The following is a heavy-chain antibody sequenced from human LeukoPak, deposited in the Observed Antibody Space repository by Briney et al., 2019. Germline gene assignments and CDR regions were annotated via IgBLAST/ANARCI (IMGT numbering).Heavy chain of an antibody. V-gene: IGHV1-18*01. D-gene: IGHD5-18*01. J-gene: IGHJ6*03. Sequence: ASVKVSCKASGYTFTSYGISWVRQAPGQGLEWMGWISAYNGNTNYAQKLQGRVTMTTDTSTSTAYMELRSLRSDDTAVYYCAREREDTAMVVPGFKYYYYMDVWGKGTTVTISS. CDR2: ISAYNGNT. CDR3: AREREDTAMVVPGFKYYYYMDV. CDR1: GYTFTSYG.